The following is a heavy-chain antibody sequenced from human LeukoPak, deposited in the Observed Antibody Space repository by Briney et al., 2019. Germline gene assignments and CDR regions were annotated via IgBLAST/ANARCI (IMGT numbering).Heavy chain of an antibody. D-gene: IGHD3-16*01. CDR2: ISGDGGGT. CDR3: AKGRYYFDY. V-gene: IGHV3-23*01. Sequence: GGSLRLSCAASGFTFSSYAMSWVRQAPVKGLEWVSAISGDGGGTYYADSVKGRFTISRDNSKNTLYLQMNSLRAEDTAVYYCAKGRYYFDYWGQGTLVTVSS. CDR1: GFTFSSYA. J-gene: IGHJ4*02.